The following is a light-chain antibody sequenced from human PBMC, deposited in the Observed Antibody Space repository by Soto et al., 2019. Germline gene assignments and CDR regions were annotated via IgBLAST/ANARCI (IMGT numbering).Light chain of an antibody. Sequence: EIVLTQSPVTLSLSPGERATLSCRASQGVSNYLAWYQQKPGQAPRLLIYDASNRATGIPARFSGSGSGTDFTLTISSLEPEDFTVYYCQQRHNWPITFGQGTRLEIK. V-gene: IGKV3-11*01. J-gene: IGKJ5*01. CDR3: QQRHNWPIT. CDR2: DAS. CDR1: QGVSNY.